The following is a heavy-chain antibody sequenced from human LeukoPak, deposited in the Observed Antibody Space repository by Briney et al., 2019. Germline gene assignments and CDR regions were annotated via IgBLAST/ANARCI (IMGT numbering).Heavy chain of an antibody. CDR2: ISGSGGST. CDR1: GFTFSSYA. V-gene: IGHV3-23*01. Sequence: GGSLRLSCAASGFTFSSYAMSWVRQAPGKGLEWVSAISGSGGSTYYADSVKGRFTISRDSSKDTLYLQMNSLRAEDTAVYYCAKDGVAGTDYYYYYYYMDVWGKGTTVTVSS. D-gene: IGHD6-19*01. CDR3: AKDGVAGTDYYYYYYYMDV. J-gene: IGHJ6*03.